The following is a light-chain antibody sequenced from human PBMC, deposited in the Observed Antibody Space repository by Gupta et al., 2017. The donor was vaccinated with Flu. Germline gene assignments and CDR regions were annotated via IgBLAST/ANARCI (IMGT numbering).Light chain of an antibody. J-gene: IGKJ2*01. CDR3: QQYGDSPYA. V-gene: IGKV3-20*01. CDR1: QSVRRNS. Sequence: EIVLTQSPGTLSLSPGERATLSCRASQSVRRNSLAWYQQKPGQPPRLLLYDVSTRATGMPDRFSGSGSETDFTLTINGLEPEDLAVYYCQQYGDSPYAFGQGTRLEI. CDR2: DVS.